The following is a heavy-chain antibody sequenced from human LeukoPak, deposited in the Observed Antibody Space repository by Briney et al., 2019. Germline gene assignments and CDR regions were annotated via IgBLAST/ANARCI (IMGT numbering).Heavy chain of an antibody. CDR3: AKGHIVVVPAGLGFDY. Sequence: GGSLRLSCAASGITSSSYGMYWVRQAPGKGLEWVAVISHDGNNKYYADSVKGRFTISRDNSKNTLYLQMNSLRAEDTAVYYCAKGHIVVVPAGLGFDYWGQGTLVTVSS. CDR1: GITSSSYG. J-gene: IGHJ4*02. V-gene: IGHV3-30*18. D-gene: IGHD2-2*01. CDR2: ISHDGNNK.